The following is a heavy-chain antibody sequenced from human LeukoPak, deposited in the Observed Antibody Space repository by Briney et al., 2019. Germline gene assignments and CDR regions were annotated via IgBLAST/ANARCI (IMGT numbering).Heavy chain of an antibody. Sequence: SETLSLTCTVSGGSITSYHWSWVRRPAGKGLEWIGRMFYSGNTDYNPSLKSRLTMSIDTSKNQFSLKLSSVTAADTAVYYCARDQEYCSGTSCYPYWYDSWGQGTLVTVSS. D-gene: IGHD2-2*01. V-gene: IGHV4-4*07. CDR2: MFYSGNT. CDR1: GGSITSYH. J-gene: IGHJ5*01. CDR3: ARDQEYCSGTSCYPYWYDS.